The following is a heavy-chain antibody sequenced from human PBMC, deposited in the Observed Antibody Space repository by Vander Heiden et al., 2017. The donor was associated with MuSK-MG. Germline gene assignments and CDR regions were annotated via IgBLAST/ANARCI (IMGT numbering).Heavy chain of an antibody. V-gene: IGHV1-69*04. Sequence: QVQLVQSGAEVTKPVSSVKISCKASGGTFSSYAISWVRQAPGQGLEWMGRIIPILGIANYAQKFQGRVTITADKSTSTAYMELSSLRSEDTAVYYCASHYYDSSANLNWGQGTLVTVSS. CDR3: ASHYYDSSANLN. D-gene: IGHD3-22*01. CDR2: IIPILGIA. J-gene: IGHJ4*02. CDR1: GGTFSSYA.